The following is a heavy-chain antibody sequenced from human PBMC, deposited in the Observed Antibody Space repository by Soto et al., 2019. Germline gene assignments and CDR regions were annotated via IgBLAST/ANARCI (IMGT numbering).Heavy chain of an antibody. J-gene: IGHJ5*02. Sequence: EVQLLQSGGGLVQPGESLRLSCAASGFNFGSYAMIWVRQAPGKGLEWVSRISNNGADKYYTDSVRGRFIVSRDNSKNTLYLQLNSLRTEDTAVYYCARVLRGVVNWFDPWGQGTLVTVSS. CDR1: GFNFGSYA. V-gene: IGHV3-23*01. D-gene: IGHD3-10*01. CDR2: ISNNGADK. CDR3: ARVLRGVVNWFDP.